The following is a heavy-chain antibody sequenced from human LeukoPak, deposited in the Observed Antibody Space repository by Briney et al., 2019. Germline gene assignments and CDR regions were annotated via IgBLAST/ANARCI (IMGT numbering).Heavy chain of an antibody. V-gene: IGHV1-18*01. D-gene: IGHD4-17*01. CDR3: ARTVTTSSYYFDY. Sequence: ASVKVSCKASVYTFTTYGVSWVRQAPGQGLEWMGWISGYDGNTNYAQKRRGRVTMTTDTSTSTAYMDLRSLRSDDTALYYCARTVTTSSYYFDYWGQGTLVTVSS. J-gene: IGHJ4*02. CDR2: ISGYDGNT. CDR1: VYTFTTYG.